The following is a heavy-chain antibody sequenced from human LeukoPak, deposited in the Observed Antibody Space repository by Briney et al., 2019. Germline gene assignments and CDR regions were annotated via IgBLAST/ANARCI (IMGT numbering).Heavy chain of an antibody. D-gene: IGHD3-3*01. J-gene: IGHJ5*02. CDR2: IYYSGST. CDR1: GGSISPHY. V-gene: IGHV4-59*08. CDR3: ARQSIFGVVPSNWFDP. Sequence: SETLSLTCTVSGGSISPHYWSWIRQPPGKGLEWIGYIYYSGSTNYNPSLKSRVTISVDTSKNQFSLKLSSVTAADTAVYYCARQSIFGVVPSNWFDPWGQGTLVTVSS.